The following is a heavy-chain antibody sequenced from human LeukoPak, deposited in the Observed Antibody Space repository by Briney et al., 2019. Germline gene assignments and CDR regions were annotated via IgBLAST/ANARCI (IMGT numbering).Heavy chain of an antibody. CDR3: ARAGVQLELPDAFDI. D-gene: IGHD1-1*01. CDR1: GYTFTSYG. CDR2: ISAYNGNT. J-gene: IGHJ3*02. V-gene: IGHV1-18*01. Sequence: GASVKVSCKASGYTFTSYGISWVRQAPGQGLEWMGWISAYNGNTNYAQKLQGRVTMTTDTSTSTAYMELRSLRSDDTAVYYCARAGVQLELPDAFDIWGQGTMVTVSS.